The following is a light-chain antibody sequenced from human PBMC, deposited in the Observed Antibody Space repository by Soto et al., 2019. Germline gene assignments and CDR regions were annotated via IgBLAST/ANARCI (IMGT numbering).Light chain of an antibody. CDR1: QSVSSSY. CDR3: QQYSSSPH. Sequence: EIVLTQSPGTLSLSPGERATLSCRASQSVSSSYLAWYQQKPGQAPRLLIYGASSRATGIPDRFSGSGSGKDFTLTISRLEPEDFAVYYCQQYSSSPHFGQGTKLEIK. V-gene: IGKV3-20*01. J-gene: IGKJ2*01. CDR2: GAS.